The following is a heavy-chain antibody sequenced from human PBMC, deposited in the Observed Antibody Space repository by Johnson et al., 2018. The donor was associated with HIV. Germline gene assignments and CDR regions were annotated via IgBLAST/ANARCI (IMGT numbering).Heavy chain of an antibody. J-gene: IGHJ3*02. CDR2: ISSSGNIK. V-gene: IGHV3-11*04. CDR1: GFTFSDYY. CDR3: AKMVHGEPPWAFDI. Sequence: QVQLVESGGGLVKPGGSLRLSCAASGFTFSDYYVSWIRQAPGQGLEWISYISSSGNIKYYTDSVKGRFTISRDNTKNTLFLQMNSLRAEDTAVYYCAKMVHGEPPWAFDIWGQGTMVTVSS. D-gene: IGHD4-17*01.